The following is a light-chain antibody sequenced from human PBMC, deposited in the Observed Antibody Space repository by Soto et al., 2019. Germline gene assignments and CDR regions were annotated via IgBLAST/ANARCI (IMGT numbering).Light chain of an antibody. Sequence: IVCTHSPGPLSLSPEERATLSCRASQSVSSSYLAWYQQKPGQAPRLLIYGASSRATGIPDRFSGSGSGTDFTLTISRLEPEDFAVYYCQQYGSSPRTFGQGTKVDIK. CDR1: QSVSSSY. CDR3: QQYGSSPRT. V-gene: IGKV3-20*01. J-gene: IGKJ1*01. CDR2: GAS.